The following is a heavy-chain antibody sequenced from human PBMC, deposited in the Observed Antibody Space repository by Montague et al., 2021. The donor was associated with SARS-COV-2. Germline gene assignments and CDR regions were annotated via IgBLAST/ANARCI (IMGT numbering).Heavy chain of an antibody. CDR2: IDWDEDQ. Sequence: PALVKPTQTLTLTCTFSGFSLNTSGMCVSWIRQPPGKAREWLALIDWDEDQYYSTSLKTRLTISKDTSKNQVVLTMTNMDPIDTATYYCARSYGDYRDSYFDYWGQGTLVTVSS. D-gene: IGHD4-17*01. J-gene: IGHJ4*02. CDR3: ARSYGDYRDSYFDY. V-gene: IGHV2-70*01. CDR1: GFSLNTSGMC.